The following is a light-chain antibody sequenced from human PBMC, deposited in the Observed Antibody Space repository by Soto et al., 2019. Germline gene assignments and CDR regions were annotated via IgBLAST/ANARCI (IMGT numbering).Light chain of an antibody. CDR2: DVS. CDR1: SSDVRGYNY. CDR3: SSYTTSNTRQIV. Sequence: QSALTQPASVSGSPGQSITISCTGTSSDVRGYNYVSWYQHHPGEAPKLMIYDVSNRPSGVSNRFSGSKSGNTASLTISGLQPEDEADYYCSSYTTSNTRQIVFGTGTKVTVL. V-gene: IGLV2-14*03. J-gene: IGLJ1*01.